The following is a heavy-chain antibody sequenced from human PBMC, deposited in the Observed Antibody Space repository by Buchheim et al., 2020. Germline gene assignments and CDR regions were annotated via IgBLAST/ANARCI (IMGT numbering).Heavy chain of an antibody. CDR1: GGSVSSDGYS. CDR3: ARGGTVPYYYYGMDV. J-gene: IGHJ6*02. Sequence: QLQLRESGSGLMKPSQTLSLTCTVSGGSVSSDGYSWSWIRQPPGKGLEWIGYIHRSGGTDYNPSLKSRVTISVDRSKNQFSLKLTSVTAADTAVYYCARGGTVPYYYYGMDVWDQGTT. V-gene: IGHV4-30-2*01. D-gene: IGHD4-17*01. CDR2: IHRSGGT.